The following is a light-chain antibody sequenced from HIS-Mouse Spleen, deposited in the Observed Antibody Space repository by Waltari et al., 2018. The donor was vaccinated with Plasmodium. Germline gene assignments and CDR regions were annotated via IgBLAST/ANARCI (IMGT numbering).Light chain of an antibody. J-gene: IGLJ3*02. CDR3: YSTDSSGNHRV. CDR1: ALPKKY. V-gene: IGLV3-10*01. Sequence: SYELTQPPSVSVSPGQTARITCSGDALPKKYAYWYQLKSGQAPLLVISEDSKRPSGIPGRFSGASSGTMATLTISGAQVEDEADYYCYSTDSSGNHRVFGGGTKLTVL. CDR2: EDS.